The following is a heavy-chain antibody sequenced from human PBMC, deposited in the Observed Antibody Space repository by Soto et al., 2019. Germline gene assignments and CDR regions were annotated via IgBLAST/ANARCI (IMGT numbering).Heavy chain of an antibody. Sequence: PGGSLRLSCAASRFIFSQYGMHWVRQAPGKGLEWVAVISYDGSNKYYAESVKGRFIISRDKSENRLNLQMNSLRAEDTALYYCLKDLGSGNRYYHYAMDVWGQRSTVTVSS. CDR3: LKDLGSGNRYYHYAMDV. D-gene: IGHD3-10*01. CDR2: ISYDGSNK. J-gene: IGHJ6*02. V-gene: IGHV3-30*18. CDR1: RFIFSQYG.